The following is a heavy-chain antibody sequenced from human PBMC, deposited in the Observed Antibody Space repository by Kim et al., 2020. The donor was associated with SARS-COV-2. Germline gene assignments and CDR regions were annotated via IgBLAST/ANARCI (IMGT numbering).Heavy chain of an antibody. Sequence: ASVKVSCKASGYTFTNYAINWVRQAPGQGLEWMGWINTNTGNPTYAQGFTGRFVFSLDTSVSTAYLQISSLKSEDTAMYYCARDPQERKRSTVTTTWFDPWGQGTLVTVSS. D-gene: IGHD4-17*01. V-gene: IGHV7-4-1*02. J-gene: IGHJ5*02. CDR2: INTNTGNP. CDR3: ARDPQERKRSTVTTTWFDP. CDR1: GYTFTNYA.